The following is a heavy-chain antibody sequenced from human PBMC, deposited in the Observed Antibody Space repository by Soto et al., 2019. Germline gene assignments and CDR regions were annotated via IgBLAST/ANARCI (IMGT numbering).Heavy chain of an antibody. CDR1: GGSFSGYY. D-gene: IGHD3-10*01. J-gene: IGHJ5*02. Sequence: QVQLQQWGAGLLKPSETLSLTCAVYGGSFSGYYWSWIRQPPGKGLEWIGEINHSGSTNYNPSLKSPVHISGDTSKNPVSPKVRFVTGADTAVEYWGRERARFIWFGEKKLFHPRGQGTLVTVSS. CDR2: INHSGST. CDR3: GRERARFIWFGEKKLFHP. V-gene: IGHV4-34*01.